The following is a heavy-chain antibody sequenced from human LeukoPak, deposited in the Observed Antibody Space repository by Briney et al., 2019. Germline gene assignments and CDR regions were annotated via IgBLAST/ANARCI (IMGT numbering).Heavy chain of an antibody. Sequence: EASVKVSCKASGYTYTSYYMHWVRQAPGQGLEWMGGIIPIFGTANYAQKFQGRVTITADESTSTAYMELSSLRSEDTAVYYCARVVPAAMHFSENFDYWGQGTLVTVSS. J-gene: IGHJ4*02. CDR2: IIPIFGTA. CDR3: ARVVPAAMHFSENFDY. D-gene: IGHD2-2*01. V-gene: IGHV1-69*13. CDR1: GYTYTSYY.